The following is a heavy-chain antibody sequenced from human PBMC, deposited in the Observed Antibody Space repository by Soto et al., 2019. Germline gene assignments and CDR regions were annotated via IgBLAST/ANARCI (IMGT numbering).Heavy chain of an antibody. V-gene: IGHV2-5*02. CDR2: ISWDDDK. Sequence: QITLKESGPTLVKPTQTLTLTCTFSGFSLSTSGVGVGWIRQPPGKALELLARISWDDDKRYSPSLKSRLTITKDTSKTHVVLTMTNIDPVDTATYYCAHVYGGYETFDYWGQGTLVTVSS. J-gene: IGHJ4*02. D-gene: IGHD5-12*01. CDR1: GFSLSTSGVG. CDR3: AHVYGGYETFDY.